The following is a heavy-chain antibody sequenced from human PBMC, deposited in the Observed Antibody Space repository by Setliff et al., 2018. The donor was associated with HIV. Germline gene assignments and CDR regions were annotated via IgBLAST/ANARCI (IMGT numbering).Heavy chain of an antibody. CDR3: ARDVGVAADI. CDR1: VYSISSCYC. CDR2: IYYSGGT. Sequence: PSETLSLTCAVSVYSISSCYCWGWIRPPPGPGLEWSVSIYYSGGTYYNPSRKSRITRSLETSKTQFSLKLTSVTAADTAVYYCARDVGVAADIWGQGTMVTVSS. V-gene: IGHV4-38-2*02. D-gene: IGHD2-21*02. J-gene: IGHJ3*02.